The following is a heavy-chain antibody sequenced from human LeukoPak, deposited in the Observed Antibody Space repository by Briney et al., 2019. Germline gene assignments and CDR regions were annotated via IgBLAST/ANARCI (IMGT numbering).Heavy chain of an antibody. J-gene: IGHJ6*02. CDR1: GGSISSYY. Sequence: SETLSLTCTVSGGSISSYYWSWIRQPPGKGLEWIGYIYYSGSTNYNPSLKSRVTISVDTSKNQFSLKLSSVTAADTAVYYCARAPSHYDFWSGYYRENYDYYGMDVWGQGTTVTVSS. CDR3: ARAPSHYDFWSGYYRENYDYYGMDV. V-gene: IGHV4-59*01. D-gene: IGHD3-3*01. CDR2: IYYSGST.